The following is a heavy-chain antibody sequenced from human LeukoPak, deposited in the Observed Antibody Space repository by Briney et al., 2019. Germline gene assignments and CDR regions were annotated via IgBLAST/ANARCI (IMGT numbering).Heavy chain of an antibody. D-gene: IGHD6-19*01. CDR1: GGSISSSSYY. V-gene: IGHV4-61*05. CDR3: ARVVAVAGTFPDS. CDR2: IYYSGST. Sequence: PSETLSLTCTVSGGSISSSSYYWGWIRQPPGKGLEWIGYIYYSGSTNYNPSLKSRVTISVDTSKNQFSLKLSSVTAADTAVYYCARVVAVAGTFPDSWGQGTLVTVSS. J-gene: IGHJ4*02.